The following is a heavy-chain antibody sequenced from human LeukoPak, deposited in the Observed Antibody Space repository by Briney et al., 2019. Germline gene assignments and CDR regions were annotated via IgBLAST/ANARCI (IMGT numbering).Heavy chain of an antibody. Sequence: PSETLSLTCTVSGGSVSSGNYYWSWIRQHPGKGLEWIEYVSHSGPTDINPSLKSRATIAVDTSTNQFSLRLTSVTAADTAIYYCARDTRLRGTNWFDPWGQGTLVTVSS. V-gene: IGHV4-31*03. J-gene: IGHJ5*02. D-gene: IGHD4-17*01. CDR2: VSHSGPT. CDR1: GGSVSSGNYY. CDR3: ARDTRLRGTNWFDP.